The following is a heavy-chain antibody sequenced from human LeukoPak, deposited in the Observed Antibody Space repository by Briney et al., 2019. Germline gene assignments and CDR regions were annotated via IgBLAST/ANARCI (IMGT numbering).Heavy chain of an antibody. CDR1: GGSISSYY. CDR3: ARVAVTTYWYFDL. J-gene: IGHJ2*01. CDR2: IYYSGST. V-gene: IGHV4-59*12. Sequence: SETLSLTCTVSGGSISSYYWSWIRQPPGKGLEWIGYIYYSGSTNYNPSLKSRVTISVDTSKNQFSLKLSSVTAADTAVYYCARVAVTTYWYFDLWGRGTLVTVSS. D-gene: IGHD4-17*01.